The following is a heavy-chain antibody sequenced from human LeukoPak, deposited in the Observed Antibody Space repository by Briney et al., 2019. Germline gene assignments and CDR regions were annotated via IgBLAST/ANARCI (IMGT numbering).Heavy chain of an antibody. Sequence: GESLKISCKGPGYSFTSYWIGWVRQMPGKGLEWMGIIYPGDSDTRYSPSFQGQVTISADKSISTAYLQWSSLKASDTAMYYCARRRGLAVAGPSLPGYFDYWGQGTLVTVSS. D-gene: IGHD6-19*01. V-gene: IGHV5-51*01. CDR1: GYSFTSYW. CDR3: ARRRGLAVAGPSLPGYFDY. CDR2: IYPGDSDT. J-gene: IGHJ4*02.